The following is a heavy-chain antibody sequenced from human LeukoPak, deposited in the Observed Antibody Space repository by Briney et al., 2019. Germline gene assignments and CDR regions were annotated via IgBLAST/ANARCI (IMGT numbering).Heavy chain of an antibody. CDR3: TSTLHCSSTSCYPGWFDP. D-gene: IGHD2-2*01. CDR2: IIPIFGTA. V-gene: IGHV1-69*01. CDR1: GGTFSSYA. J-gene: IGHJ5*02. Sequence: ASVKVSCKASGGTFSSYAISWVRQAPGQGLEWMGGIIPIFGTANYAQKFQGRVTITADESTSTAYMELSSLRSEDTAVYYCTSTLHCSSTSCYPGWFDPWGQGTLVTVSS.